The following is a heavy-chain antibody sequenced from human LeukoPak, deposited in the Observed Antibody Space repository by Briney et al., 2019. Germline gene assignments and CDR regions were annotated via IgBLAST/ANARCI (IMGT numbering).Heavy chain of an antibody. CDR3: ASLTTRRGY. J-gene: IGHJ4*02. CDR1: GGSFSGYY. V-gene: IGHV4-34*01. Sequence: SETLSLTCAVYGGSFSGYYWSWIRQPPGKGLEWIGEIYHSGSTNYNPSLKSRVTISVDKSKNQFSLKLSSVTAADTAVYYCASLTTRRGYWGQGTLVTVSS. D-gene: IGHD4-11*01. CDR2: IYHSGST.